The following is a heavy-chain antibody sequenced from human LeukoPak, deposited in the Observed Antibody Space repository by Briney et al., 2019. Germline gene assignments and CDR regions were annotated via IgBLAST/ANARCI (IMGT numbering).Heavy chain of an antibody. CDR1: GFTFSSYG. J-gene: IGHJ4*02. CDR3: AKDDAWLRFGE. CDR2: ISGSGGST. Sequence: PGGSLRLSCAASGFTFSSYGTSWVRQAPGKGLEWVSAISGSGGSTYYADSVKGRFTISRDNSKNTLYLEVISLTAGDTAVYYCAKDDAWLRFGEWSQGTLVTVSS. D-gene: IGHD3-10*01. V-gene: IGHV3-23*01.